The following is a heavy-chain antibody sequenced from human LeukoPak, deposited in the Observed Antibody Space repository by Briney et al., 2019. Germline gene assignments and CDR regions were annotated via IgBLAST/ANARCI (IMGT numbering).Heavy chain of an antibody. V-gene: IGHV4-4*09. D-gene: IGHD6-13*01. CDR3: ARGDVVGRGIEVGYFDY. Sequence: SETLSLTCTVSGGSISSYYWSWLRQPPGKGLEWIGYIYNSGSTNYNPSLKSRVTISVDTSKNQFSLKLSSVTAADTAVYYCARGDVVGRGIEVGYFDYWGQGTLVTVSS. J-gene: IGHJ4*02. CDR2: IYNSGST. CDR1: GGSISSYY.